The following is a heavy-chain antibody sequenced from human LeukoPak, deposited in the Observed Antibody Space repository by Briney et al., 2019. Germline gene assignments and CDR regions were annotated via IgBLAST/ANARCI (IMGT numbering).Heavy chain of an antibody. CDR1: GYTFTSYG. J-gene: IGHJ4*02. Sequence: GSVKVSCKASGYTFTSYGISWVRQAPGQGLEWMGWISAYNGNTNYAQKLQGRVTMTTDTSTSTAYMELRSLRSDDTAVYYCARGPLGGDIVVVPAATVAAPFDCWGQGTLVTVSS. V-gene: IGHV1-18*01. CDR3: ARGPLGGDIVVVPAATVAAPFDC. D-gene: IGHD2-2*01. CDR2: ISAYNGNT.